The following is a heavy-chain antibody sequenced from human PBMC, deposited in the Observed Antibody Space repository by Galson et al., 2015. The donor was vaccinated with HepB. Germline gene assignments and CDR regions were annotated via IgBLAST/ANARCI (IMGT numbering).Heavy chain of an antibody. CDR1: GFTFSSYG. J-gene: IGHJ3*02. CDR3: AKDSGFCTNGVCSPRDI. D-gene: IGHD2-8*01. Sequence: SLRLSCAASGFTFSSYGMHWVRQAPGKGLEWVAVISYDGSNKYYADSVKGRFTISRDNSKNTLYLQMNSLRAEDTAVYYCAKDSGFCTNGVCSPRDIWGQGTMVTASS. CDR2: ISYDGSNK. V-gene: IGHV3-30*18.